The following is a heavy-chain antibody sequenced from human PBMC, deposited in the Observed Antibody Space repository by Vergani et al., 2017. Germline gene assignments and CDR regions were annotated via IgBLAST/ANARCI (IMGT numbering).Heavy chain of an antibody. Sequence: EVQLVESGGGLVQPGRSLRLSCAASGFTFDDYAMHWARQAPGKGLEWVSGISWNSGSIGYADSVKGRFTISRDNAKNSLYLQMNSLRAEDTALYYCAKEDPILGYFDYWGQGTLVTVSS. CDR2: ISWNSGSI. CDR1: GFTFDDYA. V-gene: IGHV3-9*01. J-gene: IGHJ4*02. CDR3: AKEDPILGYFDY.